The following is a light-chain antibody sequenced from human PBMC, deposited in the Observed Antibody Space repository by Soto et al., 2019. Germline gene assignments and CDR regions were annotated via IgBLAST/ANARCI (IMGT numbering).Light chain of an antibody. CDR2: DAS. Sequence: ESVLTQSPATLSLSTGERATLSCRASQSVSSYLAWYQQKPGQAPRLLIYDASNRATGIPARFSGSGSGTDFTLTISSLEPEDFAVYYCQQRSNWPSTFGQGTRPEIK. CDR1: QSVSSY. V-gene: IGKV3-11*01. CDR3: QQRSNWPST. J-gene: IGKJ5*01.